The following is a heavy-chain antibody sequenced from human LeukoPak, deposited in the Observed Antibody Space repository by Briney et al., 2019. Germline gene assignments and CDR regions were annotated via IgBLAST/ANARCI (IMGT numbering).Heavy chain of an antibody. CDR1: GFTFNNYA. J-gene: IGHJ4*02. V-gene: IGHV3-23*01. CDR2: MSGPRATT. D-gene: IGHD2-15*01. Sequence: GGSLRLSCAASGFTFNNYAMNWVRQAPGKGLEWVSGMSGPRATTSYADSVRGRFAISRDNSENTLYLQMNNLRAEDTALYYCAKSVSLIVVAGGYLDYWGQGTLVTVSS. CDR3: AKSVSLIVVAGGYLDY.